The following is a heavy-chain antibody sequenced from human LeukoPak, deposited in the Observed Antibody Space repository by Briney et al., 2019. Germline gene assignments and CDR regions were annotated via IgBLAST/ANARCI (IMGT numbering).Heavy chain of an antibody. J-gene: IGHJ4*02. CDR1: GFTFSSYW. Sequence: GGSLRLSCAASGFTFSSYWMSWVRQAPGKGLEWVSSISSSSSYIYYADSVKGRFTIPRDNAKNSLYLQMNSLRAEDTAVYYCASRYCSGGSCYPFDYWGQGTLVTVSS. CDR3: ASRYCSGGSCYPFDY. CDR2: ISSSSSYI. D-gene: IGHD2-15*01. V-gene: IGHV3-21*01.